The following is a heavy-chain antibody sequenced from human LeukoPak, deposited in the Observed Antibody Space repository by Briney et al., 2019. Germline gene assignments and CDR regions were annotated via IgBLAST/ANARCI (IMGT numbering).Heavy chain of an antibody. CDR3: AKDIRMITFGGVIF. V-gene: IGHV3-30*02. CDR2: IRYDGSNK. Sequence: GGSLRLSCAASGFTLSSYGMHWVRQAPGKGLEWVAFIRYDGSNKYYADSVKGRFTISRDNSKNTLYLQMNSLRAEDTAVYYCAKDIRMITFGGVIFWGQGTLVTVSS. D-gene: IGHD3-16*02. CDR1: GFTLSSYG. J-gene: IGHJ4*02.